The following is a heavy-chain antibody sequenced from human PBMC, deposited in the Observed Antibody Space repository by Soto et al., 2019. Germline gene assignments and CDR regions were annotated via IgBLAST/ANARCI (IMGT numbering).Heavy chain of an antibody. V-gene: IGHV3-21*01. CDR2: ISSSSSYI. CDR1: GFTFSSYS. CDR3: ARDHTIFGVFPWFDP. Sequence: GGSLRLSCAASGFTFSSYSMNWVRQAPGKGLEWVSSISSSSSYIYYADSVKGRFTISRDNAKNSLYLQMNSLRAEDTAVYYCARDHTIFGVFPWFDPWGQGTLVTVSS. J-gene: IGHJ5*02. D-gene: IGHD3-3*01.